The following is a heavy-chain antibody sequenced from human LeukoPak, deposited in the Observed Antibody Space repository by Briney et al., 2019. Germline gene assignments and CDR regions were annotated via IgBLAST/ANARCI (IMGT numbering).Heavy chain of an antibody. J-gene: IGHJ4*02. CDR2: ISGSGGST. CDR1: GFTFSSYA. CDR3: AKDRRGVVLTVPVSFDY. D-gene: IGHD2-21*02. Sequence: GGSLRLSCAASGFTFSSYAMSWVRQAPGKGLEWVSAISGSGGSTYYADSVKGRFTISRDNSKNTLYLQMNSLRAEDTAGYYCAKDRRGVVLTVPVSFDYWGQGPLVTVPS. V-gene: IGHV3-23*01.